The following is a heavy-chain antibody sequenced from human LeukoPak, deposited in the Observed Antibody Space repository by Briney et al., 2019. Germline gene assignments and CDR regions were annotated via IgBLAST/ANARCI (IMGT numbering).Heavy chain of an antibody. CDR1: GGSISSSSYY. CDR2: IYYSGST. J-gene: IGHJ4*02. CDR3: ARSTVTTLFGY. Sequence: SETLSLTCTVSGGSISSSSYYWGWIRQPPGKGLEWIGSIYYSGSTYYNPSLKSRVTISVDTSKNQFSLKLSSVTAADTAVYYCARSTVTTLFGYWGQGTLVTVSS. D-gene: IGHD4-11*01. V-gene: IGHV4-39*01.